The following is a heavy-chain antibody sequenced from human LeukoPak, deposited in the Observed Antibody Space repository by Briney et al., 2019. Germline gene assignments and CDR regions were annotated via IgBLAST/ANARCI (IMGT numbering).Heavy chain of an antibody. D-gene: IGHD6-13*01. CDR1: GFTFSSYE. CDR3: ASLRPRQQLVVDS. J-gene: IGHJ4*02. V-gene: IGHV3-48*03. CDR2: ISSSGSTT. Sequence: GGSLRLSCEASGFTFSSYEMNWVREAPGKGLEWVSYISSSGSTTYYADSVKGRFTISRDNAMHSLYLKMNSLRVEDTAVYYGASLRPRQQLVVDSWGQGTMVAVSS.